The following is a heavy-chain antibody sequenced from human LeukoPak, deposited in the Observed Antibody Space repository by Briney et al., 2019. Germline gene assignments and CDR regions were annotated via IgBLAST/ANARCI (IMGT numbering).Heavy chain of an antibody. CDR3: ASRIVGTPDYFDY. J-gene: IGHJ4*02. CDR1: GFTFSSYS. V-gene: IGHV3-21*01. CDR2: ISSSSSYI. D-gene: IGHD1-26*01. Sequence: PGGSLRLSCAASGFTFSSYSMNWVRQAPGKGLEWVSSISSSSSYIYYADSVKGRFTISRDNAVNSLYLQMNSLRVEDTAVYYCASRIVGTPDYFDYWGQGTLVTVSS.